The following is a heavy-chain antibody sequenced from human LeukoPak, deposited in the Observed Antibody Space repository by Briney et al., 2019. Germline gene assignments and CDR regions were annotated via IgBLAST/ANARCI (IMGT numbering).Heavy chain of an antibody. V-gene: IGHV4-59*01. D-gene: IGHD1-26*01. Sequence: PSETLSLTCIVSGGSMSSYYWSWIRQPPGKGLEWIGYIYYSGSTNYNPSLKSRVTISVDTSKNQFSLKLSSVTAADTAVYYCARGGTVGAPYNWFDPWGQGTLVTVSS. CDR2: IYYSGST. CDR3: ARGGTVGAPYNWFDP. CDR1: GGSMSSYY. J-gene: IGHJ5*02.